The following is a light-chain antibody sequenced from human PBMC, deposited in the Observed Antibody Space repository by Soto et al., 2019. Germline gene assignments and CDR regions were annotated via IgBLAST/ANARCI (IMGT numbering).Light chain of an antibody. CDR1: SSDVGSYNY. CDR2: EVS. V-gene: IGLV2-8*01. Sequence: QCVRTKPPSGYGSPVRSVTISNTRTSSDVGSYNYVSWYQQHPGKAPKLMIYEVSKRPSGVPDRFSGSKSGNTASLTVSGLQAEDEADYYCSSYAGSNNLYVFGTGTKVTVL. J-gene: IGLJ1*01. CDR3: SSYAGSNNLYV.